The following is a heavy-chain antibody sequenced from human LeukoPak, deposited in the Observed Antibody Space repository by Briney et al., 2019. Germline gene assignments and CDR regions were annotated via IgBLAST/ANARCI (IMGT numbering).Heavy chain of an antibody. CDR2: IYTSGST. D-gene: IGHD3-22*01. V-gene: IGHV4-4*07. J-gene: IGHJ2*01. CDR3: ARGSSSGYYYYWYFDL. Sequence: IRQPAXXXXXXXXRIYTSGSTNYNPSLKSRVTMSVDTSKNQFSLKLSSVTAADTAVYYCARGSSSGYYYYWYFDLWGRGTLVTVSS.